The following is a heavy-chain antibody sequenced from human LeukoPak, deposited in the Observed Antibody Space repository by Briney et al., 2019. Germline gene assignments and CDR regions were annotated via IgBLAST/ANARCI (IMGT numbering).Heavy chain of an antibody. V-gene: IGHV1-69*13. D-gene: IGHD5-18*01. CDR3: ARGGGYSYGPKYFQH. CDR2: IIPIFGTA. CDR1: GGTFSSYA. J-gene: IGHJ1*01. Sequence: SVKVSCKASGGTFSSYAISWVRQAPGQGLEWMGGIIPIFGTANYAQKFQGRVTITADESTSTAYMELSSLRSEDTAVYYCARGGGYSYGPKYFQHWGQGTLVTVSS.